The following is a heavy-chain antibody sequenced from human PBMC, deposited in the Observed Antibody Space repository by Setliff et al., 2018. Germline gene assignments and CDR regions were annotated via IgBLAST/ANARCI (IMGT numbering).Heavy chain of an antibody. D-gene: IGHD3-22*01. J-gene: IGHJ4*02. V-gene: IGHV3-23*01. CDR2: IDNGGGT. CDR3: VKDGDYYPDSGDYYHEFDY. CDR1: GFTFTNYA. Sequence: GRSLRLSYAASGFTFTNYAMSWVRQAPGKGLEWVSAIDNGGGTFYADSMKGRFTISRDNSRNTLYLQMNSLRADDTAIYYCVKDGDYYPDSGDYYHEFDYWGQGTLVTVSS.